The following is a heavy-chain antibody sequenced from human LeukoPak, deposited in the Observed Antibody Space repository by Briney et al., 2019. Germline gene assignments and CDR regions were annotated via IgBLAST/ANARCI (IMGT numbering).Heavy chain of an antibody. Sequence: PGGSLRLSCAASGFTFSSYGMNWVRQAPGKGLEWVSGISGSGGRTYYADSVKGRFTISRDNSKNTVYLQMNNLRGEDTAVYYCGKDDIYYDRRVLSFDIGAKGKRVTVFS. D-gene: IGHD3-22*01. V-gene: IGHV3-23*01. J-gene: IGHJ3*02. CDR1: GFTFSSYG. CDR3: GKDDIYYDRRVLSFDI. CDR2: ISGSGGRT.